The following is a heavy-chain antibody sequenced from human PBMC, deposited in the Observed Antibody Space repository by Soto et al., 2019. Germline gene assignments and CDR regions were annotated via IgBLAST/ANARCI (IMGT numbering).Heavy chain of an antibody. J-gene: IGHJ4*02. D-gene: IGHD2-15*01. Sequence: QITLKESGPTLVKPTQTLTLTCTFSGFSLSTSGVGVGWIRQPPGKALEWLALIYWDDDKRYSPSLKSRLTIAKDTAKNQVVLIMTNMDPVDTATYYCAHKFPDCSGGSCKKGPFDYWGQGTLVTVSS. V-gene: IGHV2-5*02. CDR1: GFSLSTSGVG. CDR3: AHKFPDCSGGSCKKGPFDY. CDR2: IYWDDDK.